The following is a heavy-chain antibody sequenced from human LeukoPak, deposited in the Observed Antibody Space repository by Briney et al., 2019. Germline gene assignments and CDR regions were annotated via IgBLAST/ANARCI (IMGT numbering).Heavy chain of an antibody. CDR2: IYHSGST. D-gene: IGHD6-6*01. J-gene: IGHJ4*02. V-gene: IGHV4-59*01. Sequence: SETLSLTCTVSGGSISNYYWSWIRQPPGKGLEYIGFIYHSGSTNYNPSLKSRVTMSVDKPKNQCSLRLSSVTAADTAIYFRARSTQASSTSFDYWGQGTLVTVSS. CDR3: ARSTQASSTSFDY. CDR1: GGSISNYY.